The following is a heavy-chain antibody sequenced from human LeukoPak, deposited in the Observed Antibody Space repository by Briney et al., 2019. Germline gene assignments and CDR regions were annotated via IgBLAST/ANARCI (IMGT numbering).Heavy chain of an antibody. V-gene: IGHV3-23*01. J-gene: IGHJ3*02. CDR3: AKVQGITMVRVDAFDI. D-gene: IGHD3-10*01. CDR1: GFTFSSYA. CDR2: ISGSGGST. Sequence: GGSLRLSCAASGFTFSSYAMSWVRQAPGKGLEWVSAISGSGGSTYYADSVKGRFTISRDNSKNTLYLQMNSLRAEDTAVYYCAKVQGITMVRVDAFDIWGQGTMVTVS.